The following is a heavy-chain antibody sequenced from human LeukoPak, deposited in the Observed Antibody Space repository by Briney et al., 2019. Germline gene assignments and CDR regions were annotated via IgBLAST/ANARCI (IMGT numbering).Heavy chain of an antibody. V-gene: IGHV1-3*01. D-gene: IGHD1-26*01. CDR2: INAGNGNT. Sequence: GASVKVSCTASGYTFTTYAMHWVRQAPGQRLEWMGWINAGNGNTEYSQKFQARVTITRDTSASTAYMELSSLRSEDTAVYYCARFKLRVFNWFDPWGQGTLVTVSS. CDR1: GYTFTTYA. J-gene: IGHJ5*02. CDR3: ARFKLRVFNWFDP.